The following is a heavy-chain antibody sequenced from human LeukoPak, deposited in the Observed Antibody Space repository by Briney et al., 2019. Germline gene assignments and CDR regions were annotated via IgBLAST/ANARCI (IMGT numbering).Heavy chain of an antibody. D-gene: IGHD1-1*01. CDR1: GYTFTNLD. V-gene: IGHV1-8*01. CDR3: ASNPPNTGDFYY. J-gene: IGHJ4*02. CDR2: MSPNSGDT. Sequence: GASVKVSCKTSGYTFTNLDINWLRQAPGQGLELMGWMSPNSGDTGYAQKFQGRVSMTRDIFKSTAYMELSSLRSEDTAIYYCASNPPNTGDFYYWGLGTLVTVSS.